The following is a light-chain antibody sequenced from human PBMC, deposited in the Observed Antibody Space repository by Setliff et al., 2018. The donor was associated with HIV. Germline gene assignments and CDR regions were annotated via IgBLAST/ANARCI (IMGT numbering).Light chain of an antibody. CDR3: NSKTGTITYV. V-gene: IGLV2-14*01. J-gene: IGLJ1*01. CDR1: SSDVGGYDY. CDR2: EVS. Sequence: QSALTQPASVSGSPGQSINISCTGTSSDVGGYDYVSWYQQHPDKAPKLMIYEVSNRPSGVSNRFSGSKSGSTASLPISGLQAEDEADYYCNSKTGTITYVFGTGTKVTVL.